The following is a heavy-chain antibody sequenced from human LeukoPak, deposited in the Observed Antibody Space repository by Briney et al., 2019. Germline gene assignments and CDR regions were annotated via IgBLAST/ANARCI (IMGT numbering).Heavy chain of an antibody. J-gene: IGHJ4*02. CDR3: AKDILMNTAGYLHY. V-gene: IGHV3-9*01. D-gene: IGHD2-2*03. Sequence: GRSLRLSCAASGFTFGDYAMHWVRQAPGKGLEWVSGIGWDSDTIGYADSVKGRFTISRDNAKNSLYLQMSGLRPEDTAFYYCAKDILMNTAGYLHYWGQGTLVTVSS. CDR1: GFTFGDYA. CDR2: IGWDSDTI.